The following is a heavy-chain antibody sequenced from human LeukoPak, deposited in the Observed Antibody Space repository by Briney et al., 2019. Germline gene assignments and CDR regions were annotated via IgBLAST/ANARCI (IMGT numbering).Heavy chain of an antibody. D-gene: IGHD3-10*01. CDR3: ARVGYYSSGPFSYFDY. J-gene: IGHJ4*02. V-gene: IGHV3-30-3*01. Sequence: GRSLRLSCAASGFTFSRYAMHWVRQAPGKGLEWVAVISYDGSNEYYAESVKGRFTISRDSSENTLYLEVNSLRVEDTAVHYCARVGYYSSGPFSYFDYWGQGTLVTVSS. CDR2: ISYDGSNE. CDR1: GFTFSRYA.